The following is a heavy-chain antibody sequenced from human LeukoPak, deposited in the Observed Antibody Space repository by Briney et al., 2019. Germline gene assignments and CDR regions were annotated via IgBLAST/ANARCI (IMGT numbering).Heavy chain of an antibody. V-gene: IGHV1-69*06. J-gene: IGHJ4*02. Sequence: GASVTVSFKASGGTFISYAISWVRQAPGQGLEWMGGIIPIFGTANYAQKFQGRVTITADKSTSTAYMELSSLRSEDTAVYYCARKKWFGELSGWGQGTLVTVSS. CDR1: GGTFISYA. D-gene: IGHD3-10*01. CDR3: ARKKWFGELSG. CDR2: IIPIFGTA.